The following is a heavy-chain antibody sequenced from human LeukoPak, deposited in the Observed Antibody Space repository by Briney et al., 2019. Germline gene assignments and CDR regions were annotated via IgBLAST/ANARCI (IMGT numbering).Heavy chain of an antibody. CDR3: ARSIVVVVAATRFEDWFDP. V-gene: IGHV1-8*01. D-gene: IGHD2-15*01. CDR1: GYTFTSYD. Sequence: ASVKVSCKASGYTFTSYDINWVRPATGQGLDRMGWMNPNSGNTDYAQKFQGRVTMTRNTSISTAYMELSSLRSAETAVYYCARSIVVVVAATRFEDWFDPWGQGTLVTVSS. J-gene: IGHJ5*02. CDR2: MNPNSGNT.